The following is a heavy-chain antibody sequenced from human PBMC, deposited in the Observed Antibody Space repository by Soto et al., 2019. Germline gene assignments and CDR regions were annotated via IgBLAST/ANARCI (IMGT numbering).Heavy chain of an antibody. V-gene: IGHV3-23*01. D-gene: IGHD3-3*01. CDR2: ISGSGGST. Sequence: EVQLLESGGGLVQPGGSVRLSCAASGFTFSSYAMSWVRQAPGKGLEWVSAISGSGGSTYYADSVKGRFTISRDNSKNTLYLQMNSLRAEDTAVYYCAKETSPPDFWSGYPPYYFDYWGQGTLVTVSS. CDR1: GFTFSSYA. CDR3: AKETSPPDFWSGYPPYYFDY. J-gene: IGHJ4*02.